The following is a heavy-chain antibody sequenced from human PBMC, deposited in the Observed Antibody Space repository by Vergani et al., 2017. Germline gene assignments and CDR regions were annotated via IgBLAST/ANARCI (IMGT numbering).Heavy chain of an antibody. CDR3: ARGGSEHWLLNY. Sequence: QVQLVESGGGVVQPGRSLRLSCAASGFTFSSYAMHWVRQAPGKGLEWVAVISYDGSNKYYADSVKGRFTISRDNSKNTLYLQINSLRAEDTAGYYCARGGSEHWLLNYWGQGTLVTVSS. D-gene: IGHD1-1*01. CDR2: ISYDGSNK. CDR1: GFTFSSYA. V-gene: IGHV3-30-3*01. J-gene: IGHJ4*02.